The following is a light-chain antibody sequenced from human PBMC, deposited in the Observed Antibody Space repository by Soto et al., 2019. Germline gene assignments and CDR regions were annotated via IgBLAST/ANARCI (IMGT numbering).Light chain of an antibody. Sequence: EIVLTQSPATLSLAPGERATLSCRASQSISSSLAWYQQKPGQAPRLLIYDASSRATGFPARFSGSGSGTSFTLTIGSLEPEDFAVYYCQQRSEWPRTFGQVTKVEIK. CDR3: QQRSEWPRT. J-gene: IGKJ1*01. CDR2: DAS. CDR1: QSISSS. V-gene: IGKV3-11*01.